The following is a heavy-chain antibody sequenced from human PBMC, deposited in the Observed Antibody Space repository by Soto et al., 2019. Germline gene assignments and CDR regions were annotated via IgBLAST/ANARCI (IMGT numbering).Heavy chain of an antibody. D-gene: IGHD2-21*01. CDR2: IFYSGST. J-gene: IGHJ5*02. V-gene: IGHV4-39*01. Sequence: SETLSLTCNVSGGSISTSRSYWAWIRQPPGKGLEWLANIFYSGSTYYNPSLASRVTVSVDTSKNEFSLKLRSVTAADTAVNYCARQPTTGDTDLWFDPWGQGTLVTVSS. CDR3: ARQPTTGDTDLWFDP. CDR1: GGSISTSRSY.